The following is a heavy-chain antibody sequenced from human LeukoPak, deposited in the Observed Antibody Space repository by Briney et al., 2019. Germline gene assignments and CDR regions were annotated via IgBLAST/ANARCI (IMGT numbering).Heavy chain of an antibody. D-gene: IGHD4-23*01. Sequence: GGSLRLSCAASGFTFSSYAMHWVRQAPGKGLEYVSAISSNGGSTYYANSVKGRFTISIDNSKNTLYLQMGSLRAEDMAVYYYARGPIRDYGGNSGDYWGQGTLVTVSS. V-gene: IGHV3-64*01. CDR1: GFTFSSYA. CDR3: ARGPIRDYGGNSGDY. CDR2: ISSNGGST. J-gene: IGHJ4*02.